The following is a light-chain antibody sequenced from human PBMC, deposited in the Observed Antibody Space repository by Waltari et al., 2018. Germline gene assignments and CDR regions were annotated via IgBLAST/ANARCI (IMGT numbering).Light chain of an antibody. V-gene: IGKV1-5*01. Sequence: DIQMIQSPSTLSASVGDRVTITCRASQNITRWLAWYQQKPGKAPKLLMYAVSTLESGVPSRFSGRGSGTEFTLTISSLQPDDFAVYYCQQYNTYCSFGGGTKVEI. CDR2: AVS. CDR3: QQYNTYCS. J-gene: IGKJ4*01. CDR1: QNITRW.